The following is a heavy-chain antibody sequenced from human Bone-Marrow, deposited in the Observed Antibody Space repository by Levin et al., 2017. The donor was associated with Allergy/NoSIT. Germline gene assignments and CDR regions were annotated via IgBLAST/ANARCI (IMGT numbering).Heavy chain of an antibody. Sequence: PGGSLRLSCAASGFSFSTFAMTWVRQAPGKGLEWVSGITGGGGRTYYADSVKGRFTISRDNSKNTLYLEMNSLRAEDTAIYYCAKSLSSGWVALSLWDYWGQGTLVTVSS. CDR3: AKSLSSGWVALSLWDY. V-gene: IGHV3-23*01. CDR2: ITGGGGRT. CDR1: GFSFSTFA. D-gene: IGHD6-19*01. J-gene: IGHJ4*02.